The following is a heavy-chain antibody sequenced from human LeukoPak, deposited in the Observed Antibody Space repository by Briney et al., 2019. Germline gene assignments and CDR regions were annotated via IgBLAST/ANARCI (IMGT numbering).Heavy chain of an antibody. CDR1: GGSISSGSYY. D-gene: IGHD1-26*01. J-gene: IGHJ3*02. CDR2: IYTSGRT. CDR3: ARGSYDAFDI. V-gene: IGHV4-61*02. Sequence: PSQTLSLTCTVSGGSISSGSYYWGWGRQPAGRGGEWVGRIYTSGRTNNNPSLKIRVTISVDTSKNQFSLKLSSVTAADTAVYYCARGSYDAFDIWGQGTMVTVSS.